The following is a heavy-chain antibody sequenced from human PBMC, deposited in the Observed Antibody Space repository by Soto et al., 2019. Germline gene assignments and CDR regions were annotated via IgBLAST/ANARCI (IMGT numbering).Heavy chain of an antibody. V-gene: IGHV3-30*18. Sequence: QVQLVESGGGVVQPGRSLRLSCAASGFTFSSYGMHWFRQAPGKGLEWVAVISYDGSNKYYADSVKGRFTISRDNSKNTLYLQMNSLRAEDTAVYYCAKDPTSYDILTHGGLGPDYWGQGTLVTVSS. D-gene: IGHD3-9*01. CDR1: GFTFSSYG. J-gene: IGHJ4*02. CDR2: ISYDGSNK. CDR3: AKDPTSYDILTHGGLGPDY.